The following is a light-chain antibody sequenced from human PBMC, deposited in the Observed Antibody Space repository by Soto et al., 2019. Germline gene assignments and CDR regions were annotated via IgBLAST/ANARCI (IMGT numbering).Light chain of an antibody. CDR2: AAS. Sequence: DIPMTQSPSSLSASVGDRVTITCRAGQSISSHLNWYQQKPGKAPELLIYAASRLQSGVPSRFSSSGSGTDFSLTISSLQPEDFATYYCQQSYNTPRTFGQGTKVEIK. J-gene: IGKJ1*01. CDR1: QSISSH. V-gene: IGKV1-39*01. CDR3: QQSYNTPRT.